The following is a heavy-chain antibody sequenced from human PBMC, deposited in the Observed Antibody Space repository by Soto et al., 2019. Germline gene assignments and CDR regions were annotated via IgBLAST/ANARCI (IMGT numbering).Heavy chain of an antibody. CDR2: IYHSGST. CDR1: GGSISSGGYS. J-gene: IGHJ4*02. CDR3: ARAGGLGAVAADY. D-gene: IGHD6-19*01. Sequence: QLQLQESGSGLVKPSQTLSLTCAVSGGSISSGGYSWSWIRQPPEKGLEWIGYIYHSGSTYYNPSLKSRVTISVDRSKNQFSLKRSSVTAADTAVYYCARAGGLGAVAADYWGQGTLVTVSS. V-gene: IGHV4-30-2*01.